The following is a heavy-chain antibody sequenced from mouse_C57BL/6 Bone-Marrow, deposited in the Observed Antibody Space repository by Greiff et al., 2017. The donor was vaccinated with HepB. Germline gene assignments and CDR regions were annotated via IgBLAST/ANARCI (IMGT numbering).Heavy chain of an antibody. J-gene: IGHJ1*03. D-gene: IGHD2-4*01. CDR3: ASPVYYDYDWYFDV. V-gene: IGHV5-17*01. CDR1: GFTFSDYG. Sequence: EVQRVESGGGLVKPGGSLKLSCAASGFTFSDYGMHWVRQAPEKGLEWVAYISSGSSTIYYADTVKGRFTISRDNAKNTLFLQMTSLRSEDTAMYYCASPVYYDYDWYFDVWGTGTTVTVSS. CDR2: ISSGSSTI.